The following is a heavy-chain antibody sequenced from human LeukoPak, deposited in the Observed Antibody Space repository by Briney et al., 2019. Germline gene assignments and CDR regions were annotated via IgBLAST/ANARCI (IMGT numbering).Heavy chain of an antibody. Sequence: PGGSLRLSCAASGFTFTNYGMHWVRQAPGKGLEWVAVIWYDGSNKYYADSVKGRFTISRGNSKNTLYLQMNSLRAEDTAVYYCATDSSLSPDSWGQGTLVTVSS. CDR1: GFTFTNYG. CDR2: IWYDGSNK. J-gene: IGHJ5*01. V-gene: IGHV3-33*01. D-gene: IGHD2-2*01. CDR3: ATDSSLSPDS.